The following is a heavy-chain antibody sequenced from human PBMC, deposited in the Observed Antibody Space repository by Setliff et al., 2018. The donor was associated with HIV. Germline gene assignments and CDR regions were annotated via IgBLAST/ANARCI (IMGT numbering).Heavy chain of an antibody. V-gene: IGHV1-69*02. J-gene: IGHJ6*03. CDR1: GGTFSSYT. CDR2: SIPILGIG. Sequence: KVSCKASGGTFSSYTINWVRQAPGQGLEWMGRSIPILGIGNDEQAQKFKGRVTFTADKSTSTVYMELSSLRSEDTAVYYCARCGSGEWHLYMDVWGKGTAVTVSS. D-gene: IGHD3-16*01. CDR3: ARCGSGEWHLYMDV.